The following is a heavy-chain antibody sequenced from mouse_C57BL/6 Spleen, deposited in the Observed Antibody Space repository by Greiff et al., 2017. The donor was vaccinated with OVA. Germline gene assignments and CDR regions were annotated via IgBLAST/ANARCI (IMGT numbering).Heavy chain of an antibody. J-gene: IGHJ2*01. V-gene: IGHV1-59*01. CDR1: GYTFTSYW. D-gene: IGHD1-1*01. Sequence: VQLQQPGAELVRPGTSVKLSCKASGYTFTSYWMHWVKQRPGQGLEWIGVIDPSDSYPNYNQKFKGQATLTVDTSSSTAYMPLSSLTSEDSAVYYCARPDGSSYFDYWGQGTTLTVSS. CDR2: IDPSDSYP. CDR3: ARPDGSSYFDY.